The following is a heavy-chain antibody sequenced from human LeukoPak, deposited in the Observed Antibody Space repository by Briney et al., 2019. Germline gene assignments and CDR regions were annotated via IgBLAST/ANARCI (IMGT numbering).Heavy chain of an antibody. D-gene: IGHD3-16*01. CDR3: AKTPRSYEMLPYYFDY. J-gene: IGHJ4*02. CDR2: ISWNSGSI. Sequence: GGSLRLSCAASGFTFDDYAMHWVRQAPGKGLEWVSGISWNSGSIGYAGSVKGRFTISRDNAKNSLYLQMNSLRAEDTALYYCAKTPRSYEMLPYYFDYWGQGTLVTVSS. V-gene: IGHV3-9*01. CDR1: GFTFDDYA.